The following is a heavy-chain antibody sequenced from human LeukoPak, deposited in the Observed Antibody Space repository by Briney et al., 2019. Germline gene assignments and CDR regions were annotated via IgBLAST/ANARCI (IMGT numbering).Heavy chain of an antibody. J-gene: IGHJ4*02. CDR2: ISWNSGST. V-gene: IGHV3-9*01. CDR1: GFTLDDYA. Sequence: GGSLRLSCAASGFTLDDYAMHWVRQAPGKGLEWVSGISWNSGSTGYADSVKGRFTISRDNAKNSLYLQMNSLRAEDTAVYYCARSSGGTYYPDYWGQGTLVTVSS. D-gene: IGHD1-26*01. CDR3: ARSSGGTYYPDY.